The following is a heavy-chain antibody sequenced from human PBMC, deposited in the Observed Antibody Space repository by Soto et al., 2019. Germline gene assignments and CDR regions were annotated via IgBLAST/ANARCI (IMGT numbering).Heavy chain of an antibody. CDR3: ARGRGSSWYHFVVATKGIDY. D-gene: IGHD6-13*01. Sequence: SETLSLTCAVYGGSFSGYYWSWIRQPPGKGLEWIGEINHSGSTNYNPSLKSRVTISVDTSKNQFSLKLSSVTAADTAVYYCARGRGSSWYHFVVATKGIDYWGQGTLVTVSS. J-gene: IGHJ4*02. CDR2: INHSGST. V-gene: IGHV4-34*01. CDR1: GGSFSGYY.